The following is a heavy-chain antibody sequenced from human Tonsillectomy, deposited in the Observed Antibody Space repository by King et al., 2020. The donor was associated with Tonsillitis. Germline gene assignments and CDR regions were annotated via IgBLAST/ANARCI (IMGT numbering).Heavy chain of an antibody. J-gene: IGHJ4*02. D-gene: IGHD3/OR15-3a*01. Sequence: LQLVQSGAEVKKPGASVKVSCKASGYTFTNYAMHWVRQAPGQRLEWMGWINAGNGNTKYSQNFQGRVTITRDTSASTAYMELSSLRSEDTAVYNCARGIWTGYQINYFDYWGQGTLVTVSS. CDR3: ARGIWTGYQINYFDY. CDR2: INAGNGNT. CDR1: GYTFTNYA. V-gene: IGHV1-3*01.